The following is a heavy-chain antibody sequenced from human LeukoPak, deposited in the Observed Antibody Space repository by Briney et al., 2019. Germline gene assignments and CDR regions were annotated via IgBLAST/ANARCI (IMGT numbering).Heavy chain of an antibody. Sequence: GGSLRLSCAASGFTLSGSAIHWVRQPSGKGLEWVGRIKSKTDGGTTDYAAPVKGRFTISRDDSKNTLYLQINSLKTEDTAVYYCTTDLGRSRIAPRFYYWGQGTLVTVSS. CDR2: IKSKTDGGTT. CDR3: TTDLGRSRIAPRFYY. D-gene: IGHD6-6*01. CDR1: GFTLSGSA. J-gene: IGHJ4*02. V-gene: IGHV3-15*01.